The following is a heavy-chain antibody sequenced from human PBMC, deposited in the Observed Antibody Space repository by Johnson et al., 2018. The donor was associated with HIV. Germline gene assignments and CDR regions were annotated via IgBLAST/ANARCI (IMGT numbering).Heavy chain of an antibody. J-gene: IGHJ3*02. CDR2: IKSKTDGGTT. CDR3: AREFARFLEWFQTDGRAFDI. Sequence: VQLVESGGGLVKPGGSLRLSCAASGFTFSNAWMSWVRQAPGKGLEWVGRIKSKTDGGTTDYAAPVKGRFTISRDDSKNTLYLQMNSLRAEDTAVYDCAREFARFLEWFQTDGRAFDIWGQGTMVTVSS. D-gene: IGHD3-3*01. V-gene: IGHV3-15*05. CDR1: GFTFSNAW.